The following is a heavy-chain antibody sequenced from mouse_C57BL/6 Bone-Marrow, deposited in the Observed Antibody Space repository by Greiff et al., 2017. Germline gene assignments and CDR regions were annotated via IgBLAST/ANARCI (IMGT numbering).Heavy chain of an antibody. J-gene: IGHJ2*01. CDR2: IDPNSGGT. V-gene: IGHV1-72*01. D-gene: IGHD2-5*01. Sequence: QVQLQQPGAELVKPGASVKLSCKASGYTFTSYWMHWVKQRPGRGLEWIGSIDPNSGGTNYNEKFKSKAKLTVDKPSSTAYMQLSSLTSEDSAVYDCERGGSNYVGDYWGQGTTLTVSS. CDR3: ERGGSNYVGDY. CDR1: GYTFTSYW.